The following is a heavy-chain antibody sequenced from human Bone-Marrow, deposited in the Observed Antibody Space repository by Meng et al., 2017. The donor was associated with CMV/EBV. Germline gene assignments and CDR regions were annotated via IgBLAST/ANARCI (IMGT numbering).Heavy chain of an antibody. Sequence: GGSLRLSCVVSGFTFSDYCMSWIRQAPGKGLEWVSYISSSSSYIYYADSVKGRFTISRDNAKNSLYLQMNSLRAEDTAVYYCARDLPLFTDIVVVPAANDAFDIWGQGTMVTVSS. CDR3: ARDLPLFTDIVVVPAANDAFDI. CDR2: ISSSSSYI. V-gene: IGHV3-21*05. D-gene: IGHD2-2*01. CDR1: GFTFSDYC. J-gene: IGHJ3*02.